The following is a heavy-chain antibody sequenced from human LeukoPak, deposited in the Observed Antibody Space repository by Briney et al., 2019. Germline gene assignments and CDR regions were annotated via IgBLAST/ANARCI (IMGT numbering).Heavy chain of an antibody. J-gene: IGHJ5*02. CDR1: GGSFSGYY. CDR3: ARVERNYQYRYCSSPSCSYYWFDP. D-gene: IGHD2-2*01. Sequence: KPSETLSLTCAVYGGSFSGYYWSWIRQPPGKGLEWIGEINHSGSTNYNPSLKSRVTISVDTSKNQFSLKLSSVTAADTAVYYCARVERNYQYRYCSSPSCSYYWFDPWGQGTLVTVS. V-gene: IGHV4-34*01. CDR2: INHSGST.